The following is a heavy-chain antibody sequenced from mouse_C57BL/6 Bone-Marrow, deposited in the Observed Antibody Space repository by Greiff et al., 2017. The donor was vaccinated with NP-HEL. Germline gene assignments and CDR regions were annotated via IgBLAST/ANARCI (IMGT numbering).Heavy chain of an antibody. CDR2: ITHSGET. Sequence: VKLMESGPGLVKPPQPLFLPCSITGFPITSGYYWIWIRQSPGKPLEWMGYITHSGETFYNTSLPSPISITRETSKNQFFPQLNSVPTEDTAMYYCAGDYDGYWYFDVWGTGTTVTVSS. J-gene: IGHJ1*03. CDR1: GFPITSGYY. D-gene: IGHD2-3*01. CDR3: AGDYDGYWYFDV. V-gene: IGHV12-3*01.